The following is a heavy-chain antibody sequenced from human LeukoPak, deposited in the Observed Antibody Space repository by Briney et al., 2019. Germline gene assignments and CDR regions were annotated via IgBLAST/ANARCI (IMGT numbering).Heavy chain of an antibody. CDR3: FVTGNTNDYYLYS. CDR2: INPRNGGT. V-gene: IGHV1-2*02. J-gene: IGHJ4*02. D-gene: IGHD2-21*02. Sequence: ASVKVSCKTSGYTFIAFFMHWVRRAPGQGLEWMGRINPRNGGTNYAQKFQGRITMTRDTSISTAYMEMPSLRSDDPAVYFCFVTGNTNDYYLYSWGQGTLVTVSS. CDR1: GYTFIAFF.